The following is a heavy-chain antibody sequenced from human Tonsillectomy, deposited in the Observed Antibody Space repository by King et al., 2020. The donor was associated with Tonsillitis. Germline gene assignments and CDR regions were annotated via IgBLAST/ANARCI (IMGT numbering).Heavy chain of an antibody. CDR3: ARDHSSGWYYYFDL. Sequence: QLVQSGAEVKKPGASMKVYCKASGYTFISYGISWVRQAPGQGREWMGWISTYNGNTNYAQKFQGRVTMTTDTSTGTAYMELRSLRSDDTAVYYCARDHSSGWYYYFDLWGRGTLVTVSS. V-gene: IGHV1-18*04. J-gene: IGHJ2*01. CDR1: GYTFISYG. D-gene: IGHD6-19*01. CDR2: ISTYNGNT.